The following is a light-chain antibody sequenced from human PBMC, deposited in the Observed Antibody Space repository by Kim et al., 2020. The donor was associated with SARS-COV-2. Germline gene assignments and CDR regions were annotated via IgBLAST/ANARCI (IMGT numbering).Light chain of an antibody. J-gene: IGLJ2*01. Sequence: GHSITIAGSGTSSDVAGYNYVSWYQQYPGKAPKLIIYDVSVRPSGVSNRFSGSKSGNTASLTISGLQSADEADYYCISYTGISTMVFGGGTQLTVL. CDR1: SSDVAGYNY. V-gene: IGLV2-14*03. CDR3: ISYTGISTMV. CDR2: DVS.